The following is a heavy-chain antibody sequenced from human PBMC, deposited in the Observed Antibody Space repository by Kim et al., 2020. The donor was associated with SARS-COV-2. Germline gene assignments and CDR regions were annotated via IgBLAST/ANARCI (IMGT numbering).Heavy chain of an antibody. CDR2: ISYDGSNK. V-gene: IGHV3-30*18. Sequence: GGSLRLSCAASGFTFSSYGMHWVRQAPGKGLEWVAVISYDGSNKYYADSVKGRFTISRDNSKNTLYLQMNSLRAEDTAVYYCAKAPSAGYWGQRTLVTVST. CDR3: AKAPSAGY. CDR1: GFTFSSYG. J-gene: IGHJ4*02.